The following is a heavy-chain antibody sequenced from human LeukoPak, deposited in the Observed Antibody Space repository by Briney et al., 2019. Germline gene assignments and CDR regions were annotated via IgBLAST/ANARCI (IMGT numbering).Heavy chain of an antibody. CDR2: IYYSGST. CDR1: GGSISSYY. CDR3: ARGRLWFGELLFNYYYYYGMDA. Sequence: SETLSLTCTVSGGSISSYYWSWIRQPPGKGLEWIGYIYYSGSTNYNPSLKSRVTISVDTSKNQFSLKLSSVTAADTAVYYCARGRLWFGELLFNYYYYYGMDAWGKGTTVTVSS. D-gene: IGHD3-10*01. J-gene: IGHJ6*04. V-gene: IGHV4-59*01.